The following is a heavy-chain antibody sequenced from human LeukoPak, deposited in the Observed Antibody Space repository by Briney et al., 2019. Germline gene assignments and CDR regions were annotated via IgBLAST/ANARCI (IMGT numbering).Heavy chain of an antibody. CDR1: GFTFSSYW. J-gene: IGHJ4*02. CDR2: IRYDGSNK. Sequence: GGSLRLSCAASGFTFSSYWMHWVRQAPGKGLVWVAFIRYDGSNKYYADSVKGRFTISRDNSKNMLYLQMNSLRAEDTAVYYCAKEAVRGYFVGVGPTYYFDYWGQGTLVTVSS. CDR3: AKEAVRGYFVGVGPTYYFDY. V-gene: IGHV3-30*02. D-gene: IGHD3-9*01.